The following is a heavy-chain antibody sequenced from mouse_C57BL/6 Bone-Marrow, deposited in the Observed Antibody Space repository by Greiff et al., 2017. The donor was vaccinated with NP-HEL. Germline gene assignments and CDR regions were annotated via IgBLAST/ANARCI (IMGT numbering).Heavy chain of an antibody. CDR2: TFYSGIT. V-gene: IGHV3-3*01. J-gene: IGHJ4*01. Sequence: EVQGVESGPSLVRPSQTLSLTCTVTGFSINSDCYWIWIRQFPGNKLEYIGYTFYSGITYYNPSLESRTYLTRDTSKNQFSLKLSSVTTEYTATYYCARGEYYYAMDYWGQGTSVTVSS. CDR3: ARGEYYYAMDY. CDR1: GFSINSDCY.